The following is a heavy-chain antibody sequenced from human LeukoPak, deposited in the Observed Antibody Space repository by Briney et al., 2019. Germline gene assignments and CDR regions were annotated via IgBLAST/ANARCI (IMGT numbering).Heavy chain of an antibody. J-gene: IGHJ4*02. CDR1: GGTFSSYA. V-gene: IGHV1-69*05. D-gene: IGHD5-24*01. Sequence: SVKVSCKASGGTFSSYAISWVRQAPGKGLEWMGRIIPIFGTANYAQKFQGRVTITTDESTSTAYMELSSLRSEDTAVYYCAREGGSNQALDYWGQGTLVTVSS. CDR3: AREGGSNQALDY. CDR2: IIPIFGTA.